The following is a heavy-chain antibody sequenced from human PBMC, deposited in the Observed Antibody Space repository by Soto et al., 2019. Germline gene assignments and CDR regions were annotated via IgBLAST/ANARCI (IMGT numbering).Heavy chain of an antibody. J-gene: IGHJ5*02. CDR3: ARRDCGGDCYSP. Sequence: GESLKISCKVSGYSFSTYWITWVRQMPGKGLEWMGRIDPSDSYTNYSPSFQGHVTISVDKSISTAYLQWNRLEASYTAMYYCARRDCGGDCYSPWGQGTLVTVSS. V-gene: IGHV5-10-1*01. CDR2: IDPSDSYT. CDR1: GYSFSTYW. D-gene: IGHD2-21*02.